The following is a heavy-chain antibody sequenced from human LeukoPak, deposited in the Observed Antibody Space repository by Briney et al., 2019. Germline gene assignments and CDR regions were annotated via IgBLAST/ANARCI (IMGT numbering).Heavy chain of an antibody. CDR3: ARDRVRVLLSGGMDV. V-gene: IGHV3-53*01. D-gene: IGHD3-10*01. CDR2: ISGSGGST. J-gene: IGHJ6*02. CDR1: GFTVSSNY. Sequence: GGSLRLSCAASGFTVSSNYMSWVRQAPGKGLEWVSAISGSGGSTYYADSVKGRFTISRDNSKNTLYLQMNSLRAEDTAVYYCARDRVRVLLSGGMDVWGQGTTVTVSS.